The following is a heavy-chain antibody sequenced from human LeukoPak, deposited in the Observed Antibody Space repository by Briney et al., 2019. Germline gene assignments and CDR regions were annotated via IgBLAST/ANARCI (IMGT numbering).Heavy chain of an antibody. D-gene: IGHD4-17*01. V-gene: IGHV1-2*06. CDR3: ARDYGDLDY. J-gene: IGHJ4*02. CDR1: GYIFTAYY. Sequence: ASVKVSCKASGYIFTAYYIHWVRQAPGQGLEWVGRIHPSSGGTEYAQNFQGRVTVTRDTSITTAYMELNRLTSDDTAVYYCARDYGDLDYWGQGTLVTVSS. CDR2: IHPSSGGT.